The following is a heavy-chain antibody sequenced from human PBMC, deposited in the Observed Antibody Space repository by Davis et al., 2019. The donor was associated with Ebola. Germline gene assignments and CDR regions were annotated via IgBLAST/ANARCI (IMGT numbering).Heavy chain of an antibody. J-gene: IGHJ3*02. D-gene: IGHD1-26*01. CDR2: ISGYNGTT. Sequence: AASVKVSCKASGYRFHTYGISWLRRAPGQGLEWMGWISGYNGTTRYTQKSQGRVTMTTDTSTGTAYLDLRSLRSDDTAVYFCARTSIVGTTTTASDIWGQGTLVTVSS. V-gene: IGHV1-18*01. CDR3: ARTSIVGTTTTASDI. CDR1: GYRFHTYG.